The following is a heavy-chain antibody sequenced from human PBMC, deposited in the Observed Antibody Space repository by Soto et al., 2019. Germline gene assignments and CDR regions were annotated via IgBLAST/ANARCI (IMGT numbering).Heavy chain of an antibody. Sequence: EVQLLESGGGLVQSGGSLRLSCAASGFTFSSYAMSWARQAPGKGLEWVSSIHGSSGGTYYADSVRGWFTITRDNSKNTLYLEMNNLRAEDTAVYYCAKNYFFDSWGQGTLVTVSS. CDR3: AKNYFFDS. V-gene: IGHV3-23*01. CDR2: IHGSSGGT. CDR1: GFTFSSYA. J-gene: IGHJ4*02.